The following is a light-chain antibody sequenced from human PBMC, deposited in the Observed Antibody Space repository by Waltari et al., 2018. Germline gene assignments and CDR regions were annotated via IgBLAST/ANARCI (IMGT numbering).Light chain of an antibody. CDR1: ALPDQY. Sequence: SSDLTQSPSVSVSPGQTARITCSGDALPDQYAFWYQQKPGQAPVWVIYKDIERPSGIPERFSGSSSGTTVTLTISGVQAEDEADYYCQSADSSGSLFGGGTKLTVL. J-gene: IGLJ2*01. V-gene: IGLV3-25*03. CDR2: KDI. CDR3: QSADSSGSL.